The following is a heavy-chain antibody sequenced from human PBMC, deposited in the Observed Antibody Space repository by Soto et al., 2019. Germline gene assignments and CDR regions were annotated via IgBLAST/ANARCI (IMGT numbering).Heavy chain of an antibody. CDR2: IIWNSGSI. CDR1: GFTFHDYA. D-gene: IGHD6-19*01. Sequence: GGSLRLSCAASGFTFHDYAMHWVRQGQGKGLEWVSGIIWNSGSIDYADSVKGRFTISRDNAKNSLYLQMNSLRPEDTALYYCAKDIREYSSGWTYFDYWGHGTLVTVSS. V-gene: IGHV3-9*01. CDR3: AKDIREYSSGWTYFDY. J-gene: IGHJ4*01.